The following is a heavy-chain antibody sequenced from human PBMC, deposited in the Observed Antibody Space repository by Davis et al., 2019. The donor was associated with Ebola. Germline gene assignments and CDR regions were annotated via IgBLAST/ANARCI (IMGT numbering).Heavy chain of an antibody. V-gene: IGHV4-34*01. CDR1: GGSFSGHY. J-gene: IGHJ4*02. CDR2: ISHRGRT. D-gene: IGHD4-17*01. CDR3: ARSTTVTTAAFEY. Sequence: SETLSLTCAVYGGSFSGHYWSWVRQSPREGLEWIGEISHRGRTTYNPSLLSRVTISVDTSRNQLSLKVNSVTAADTAVYYCARSTTVTTAAFEYWGQGTLVTVSS.